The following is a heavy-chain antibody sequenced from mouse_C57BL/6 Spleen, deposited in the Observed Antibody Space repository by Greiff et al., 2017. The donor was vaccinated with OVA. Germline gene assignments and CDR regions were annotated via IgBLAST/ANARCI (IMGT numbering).Heavy chain of an antibody. V-gene: IGHV3-6*01. D-gene: IGHD2-14*01. CDR3: AREGYYYYAMDY. CDR1: GYSITSGYY. J-gene: IGHJ4*01. CDR2: ISYDGSN. Sequence: EVKVEESGPGLVKPSQSLSLTCSVTGYSITSGYYWNWIRQFPGNKLEWMGYISYDGSNNYNPSLKNRISITRDTSKNQFFLKLNSVTTEDTATYYCAREGYYYYAMDYWGQGTSVTVSS.